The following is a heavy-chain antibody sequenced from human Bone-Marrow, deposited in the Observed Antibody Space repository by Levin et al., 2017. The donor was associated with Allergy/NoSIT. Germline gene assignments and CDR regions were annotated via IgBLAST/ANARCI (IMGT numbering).Heavy chain of an antibody. CDR3: VRTSGSFDY. Sequence: RTGGSLRLSCSASGFTFNYYAMHWVRQAPGKGLEYVSIINSDGRSTYYADSVKGRFTISRDNSKNTLYLQMSSLRTEDTAVYYCVRTSGSFDYWGQGTLVTVSS. J-gene: IGHJ4*02. CDR1: GFTFNYYA. V-gene: IGHV3-64D*06. CDR2: INSDGRST. D-gene: IGHD3/OR15-3a*01.